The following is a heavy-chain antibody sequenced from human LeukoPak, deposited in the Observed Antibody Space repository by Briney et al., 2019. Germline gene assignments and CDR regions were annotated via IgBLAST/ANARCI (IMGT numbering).Heavy chain of an antibody. CDR3: ARLWRGNYLNSDY. D-gene: IGHD1-26*01. Sequence: SETLSLTCTVPGGSISSSNYYWGWIRQPPGKGLEWIGSIYYSGSTYYNPSLKSRVTISVDTSKNQFSLKLSSVTAADTALYYCARLWRGNYLNSDYWGQGTLVTVSS. V-gene: IGHV4-39*01. CDR2: IYYSGST. CDR1: GGSISSSNYY. J-gene: IGHJ4*02.